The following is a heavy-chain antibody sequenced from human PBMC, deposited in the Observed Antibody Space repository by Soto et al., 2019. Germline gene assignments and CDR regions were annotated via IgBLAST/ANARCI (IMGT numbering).Heavy chain of an antibody. CDR1: GGSISSGGYS. J-gene: IGHJ6*02. CDR2: IYYSGST. Sequence: SETLSLTCAVSGGSISSGGYSWSWIRQPPGKGLEWIGYIYYSGSTNYNPSLKSRVTISVDTSKNQFSLKLSSVTAADTAVYYCARDTEYSSSLAPPYYYYYGMDAWGQGTTVTVSS. D-gene: IGHD6-6*01. V-gene: IGHV4-61*08. CDR3: ARDTEYSSSLAPPYYYYYGMDA.